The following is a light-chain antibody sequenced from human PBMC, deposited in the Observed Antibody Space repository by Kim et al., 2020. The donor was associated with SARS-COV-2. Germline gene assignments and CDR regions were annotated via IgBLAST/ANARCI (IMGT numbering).Light chain of an antibody. V-gene: IGLV2-14*03. J-gene: IGLJ1*01. CDR3: SSYTSGTTLGV. CDR1: SSDVGGYNY. CDR2: DVR. Sequence: QSITISCTGISSDVGGYNYVSWYQQHPGIAPKLMIFDVRNRPSGVSNRFSGSKSGNTASLTISGLQAEDEADYYCSSYTSGTTLGVFGTGTKVTVL.